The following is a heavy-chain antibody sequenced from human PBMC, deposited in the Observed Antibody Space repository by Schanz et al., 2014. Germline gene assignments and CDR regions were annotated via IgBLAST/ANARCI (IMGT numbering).Heavy chain of an antibody. V-gene: IGHV3-21*02. J-gene: IGHJ6*03. CDR1: GFTFSTYY. D-gene: IGHD2-21*02. Sequence: EVQLVESGGGLVKPGGSLRLSCAASGFTFSTYYMNWVPQAPGKGLEWVSSISSSSSYISYADSVKGRFTISRDNAKNSLYLQMNSLRAEDTAVYCCARPSDSSWYMDVWGKGTTVTVSS. CDR3: ARPSDSSWYMDV. CDR2: ISSSSSYI.